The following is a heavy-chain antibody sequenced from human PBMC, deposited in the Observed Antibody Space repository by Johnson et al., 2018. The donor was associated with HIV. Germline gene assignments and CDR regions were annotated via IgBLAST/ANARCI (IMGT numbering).Heavy chain of an antibody. CDR1: RFTFSNYW. CDR2: IKHDGGDK. CDR3: ARDTKYYYDSSGYRFTGQHDAFDI. J-gene: IGHJ3*02. D-gene: IGHD3-22*01. V-gene: IGHV3-7*05. Sequence: VQLVESGGGLVQPGGSLRLSCAASRFTFSNYWMSWVRQAPGKGLEWVANIKHDGGDKYYVDSVKGRFTISRDNAKNSLYLQMNSLRAEDTAVYYCARDTKYYYDSSGYRFTGQHDAFDIWGQGTMVTVSS.